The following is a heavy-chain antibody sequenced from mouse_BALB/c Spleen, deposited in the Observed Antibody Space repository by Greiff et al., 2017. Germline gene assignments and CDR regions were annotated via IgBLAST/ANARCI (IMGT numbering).Heavy chain of an antibody. D-gene: IGHD2-1*01. CDR1: GYTFTDYN. CDR3: ASPYGNYDYAMDY. CDR2: IYPYNGGT. Sequence: EVQLQQSGPELVKPGASVKISCKASGYTFTDYNMHWVKQSHGKSLEWIGYIYPYNGGTGYNQKFKSKATLTVDNSSSTAYMELRSLTSEDSAVYYCASPYGNYDYAMDYWGQGTSVTVSS. J-gene: IGHJ4*01. V-gene: IGHV1S29*02.